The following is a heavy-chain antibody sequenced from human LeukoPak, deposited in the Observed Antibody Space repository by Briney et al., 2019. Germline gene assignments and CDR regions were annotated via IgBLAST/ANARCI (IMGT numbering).Heavy chain of an antibody. J-gene: IGHJ4*02. Sequence: GGSLRLSCTASGFTFTTYWMAWVRQTPGKGLEWAANIKQDGSEKYYAESVRGRFTISRDNAKTSLYLQMNSLRAEDTAVYYCSNGIYDNSYWGQGTLVTVSS. D-gene: IGHD2-21*01. CDR1: GFTFTTYW. V-gene: IGHV3-7*01. CDR2: IKQDGSEK. CDR3: SNGIYDNSY.